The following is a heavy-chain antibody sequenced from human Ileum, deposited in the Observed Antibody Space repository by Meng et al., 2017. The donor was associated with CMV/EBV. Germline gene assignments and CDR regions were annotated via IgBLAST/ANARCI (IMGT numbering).Heavy chain of an antibody. Sequence: VQRVHAGAAVHKPGAAVRVSCKASGYNFIGYDMQWVRHAPGQGLEWMGWINPHNCGTNYAQKFQGRVTMTRDTSITTAYMELSRLRSDDTAIYYCAKYRYGLGFDYWGQGTLVTVSS. CDR3: AKYRYGLGFDY. D-gene: IGHD5-18*01. CDR1: GYNFIGYD. CDR2: INPHNCGT. J-gene: IGHJ4*02. V-gene: IGHV1-2*02.